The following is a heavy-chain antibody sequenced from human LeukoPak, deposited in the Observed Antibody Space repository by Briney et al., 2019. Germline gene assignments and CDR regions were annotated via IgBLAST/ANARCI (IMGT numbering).Heavy chain of an antibody. V-gene: IGHV4-4*07. CDR3: ARDPQLGPFDY. D-gene: IGHD6-6*01. Sequence: PSETLSLTCTGSGGSISSYYWSWIRQPAGKGLEWIGRIYTSGRTNYNPSLKSRVTMSVDTSKKQFFLKLSSVTAADTAVYYCARDPQLGPFDYWGQGTLVTVSS. CDR1: GGSISSYY. J-gene: IGHJ4*02. CDR2: IYTSGRT.